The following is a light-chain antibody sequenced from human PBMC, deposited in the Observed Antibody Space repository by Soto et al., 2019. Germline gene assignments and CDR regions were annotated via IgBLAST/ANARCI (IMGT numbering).Light chain of an antibody. V-gene: IGKV1-27*01. CDR3: GNYNSARLT. CDR2: GAS. Sequence: DIQMTQSPSSLSASVGDRVTITCRASQASSTFLVWCQQKRGKVTKLLIYGASTLQSRVPSRFSGGGSETDFTLTIRGLQPEYVATYFGGNYNSARLTFGAGTTVDIK. J-gene: IGKJ3*01. CDR1: QASSTF.